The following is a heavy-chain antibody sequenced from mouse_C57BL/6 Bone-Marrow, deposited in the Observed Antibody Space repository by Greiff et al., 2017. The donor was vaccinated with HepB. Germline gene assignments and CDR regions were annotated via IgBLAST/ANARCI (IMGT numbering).Heavy chain of an antibody. D-gene: IGHD1-1*01. CDR2: IYPRSGNT. CDR3: AVLLLRRGYFDV. J-gene: IGHJ1*03. CDR1: GYPFTSYG. Sequence: VKLSCKASGYPFTSYGISWVKQRTGQSLEWIGEIYPRSGNTYYNEKFKGKATLTADKSSSTAYMELRSLTSEDSAVYFCAVLLLRRGYFDVWGTGTTVTVSS. V-gene: IGHV1-81*01.